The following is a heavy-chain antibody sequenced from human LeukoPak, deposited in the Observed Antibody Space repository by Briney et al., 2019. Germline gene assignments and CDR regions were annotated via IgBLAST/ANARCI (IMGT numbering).Heavy chain of an antibody. J-gene: IGHJ5*02. CDR3: ARDYPPQSWLVPPRS. CDR1: GFTFSSYA. CDR2: ISYDGSNK. D-gene: IGHD6-19*01. Sequence: PGRSLRLSCAASGFTFSSYAMHWVRQAPGKGLEWVAVISYDGSNKYYADSVKGRFTISRDNSKNTLYLQMNSLRAEDTAVYYCARDYPPQSWLVPPRSWGQGALVTVSS. V-gene: IGHV3-30*14.